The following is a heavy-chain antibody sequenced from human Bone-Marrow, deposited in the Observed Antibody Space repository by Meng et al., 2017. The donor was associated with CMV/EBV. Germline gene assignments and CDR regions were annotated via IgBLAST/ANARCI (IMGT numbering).Heavy chain of an antibody. CDR1: GFTFSSYG. D-gene: IGHD3-10*01. Sequence: GESLKISCAASGFTFSSYGMHWVRQAPGKGLEWVAFIRYDGSNKYYADSVKGRFTISRDNSKNTLYLQMNSLRAEDTAVYYCARGTRRGSPRPFDYWGQGTLVTVSS. CDR2: IRYDGSNK. CDR3: ARGTRRGSPRPFDY. J-gene: IGHJ4*02. V-gene: IGHV3-30*02.